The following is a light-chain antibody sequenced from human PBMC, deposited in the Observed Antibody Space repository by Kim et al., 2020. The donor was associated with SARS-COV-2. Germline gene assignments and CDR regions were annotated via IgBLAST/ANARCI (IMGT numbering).Light chain of an antibody. CDR3: QQYGSSALYT. Sequence: SPGERATRSCRASQSVSSSYLAWYQQNPGQAPRLLMYGASTRATGIPDWFSGSGSGTDFTLSISRLEPEDFAVYYCQQYGSSALYTFGQGTKLEI. J-gene: IGKJ2*01. CDR2: GAS. V-gene: IGKV3-20*01. CDR1: QSVSSSY.